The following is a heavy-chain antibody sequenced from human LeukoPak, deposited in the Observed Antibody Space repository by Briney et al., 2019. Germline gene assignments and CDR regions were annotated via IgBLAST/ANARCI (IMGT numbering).Heavy chain of an antibody. CDR3: TRTRGYSYYYYYYMDV. CDR1: GYSISSGYY. J-gene: IGHJ6*03. Sequence: SETLSLTCTVSGYSISSGYYWGWIRQPPGKGLEWIGSIYHSGSTYYNPSLKSRVTISVDTSKNQFSLKLSSVTAADTAVYYCTRTRGYSYYYYYYMDVWGKGTTVTVSS. V-gene: IGHV4-38-2*02. CDR2: IYHSGST. D-gene: IGHD4-23*01.